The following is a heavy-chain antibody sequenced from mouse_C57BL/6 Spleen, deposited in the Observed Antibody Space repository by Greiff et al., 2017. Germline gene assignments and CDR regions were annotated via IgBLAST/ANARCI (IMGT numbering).Heavy chain of an antibody. CDR1: GYAFSSYW. D-gene: IGHD2-13*01. V-gene: IGHV1-80*01. CDR2: IYPGVGDT. CDR3: ARHYSDPNWYFDV. Sequence: QVQLKQSGAELVKPGASVKISCKASGYAFSSYWMNWVKQRPGQGLEWIGQIYPGVGDTNYNGKFKGKATLTVDKSSSTAYMQLSSLTSEDSAVYLCARHYSDPNWYFDVWSTETTVTVSS. J-gene: IGHJ1*03.